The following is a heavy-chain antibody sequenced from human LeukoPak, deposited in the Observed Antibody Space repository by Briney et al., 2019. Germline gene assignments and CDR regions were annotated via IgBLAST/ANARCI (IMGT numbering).Heavy chain of an antibody. Sequence: ASVKVSCKASGYTFTSYYMHWVRQAPGQGLEWMGIINPSGGSTSYAQKFQGRVTMTRDTSTSTVYMELSSLRSEDTAVYYCARGPASIVVVTASAGGEFDPRGQGTLVTVSS. V-gene: IGHV1-46*01. CDR2: INPSGGST. J-gene: IGHJ5*02. CDR3: ARGPASIVVVTASAGGEFDP. CDR1: GYTFTSYY. D-gene: IGHD2-21*02.